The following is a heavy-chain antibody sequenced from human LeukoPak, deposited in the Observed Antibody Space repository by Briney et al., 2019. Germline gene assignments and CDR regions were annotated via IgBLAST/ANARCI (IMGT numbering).Heavy chain of an antibody. CDR2: ISGSGDTT. CDR3: TKPSGIRLHDYYYYMDV. V-gene: IGHV3-23*01. Sequence: GGSLRLSCVVSGFTFSTYGMSWVRRAPGKGLEWVSGISGSGDTTHYADSVKGRFTISRDNSKNTLYLQMNSLRAEDTAVYYCTKPSGIRLHDYYYYMDVWGKGTTVTISS. CDR1: GFTFSTYG. J-gene: IGHJ6*03.